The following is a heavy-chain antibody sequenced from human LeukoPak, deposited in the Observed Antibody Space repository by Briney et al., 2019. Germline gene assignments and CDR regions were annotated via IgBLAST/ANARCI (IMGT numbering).Heavy chain of an antibody. V-gene: IGHV4-61*09. CDR2: IYYSGNT. Sequence: SQTLSLTCTVSGDSISSGGYYWSWIRQPPGKRLEWIGYIYYSGNTNYNPSLKSRVTISIDTSKNQFSLKLTSVTAADTAVYYCARVGDGLFDYWGQGTLVTVSS. CDR1: GDSISSGGYY. CDR3: ARVGDGLFDY. J-gene: IGHJ4*02. D-gene: IGHD1-26*01.